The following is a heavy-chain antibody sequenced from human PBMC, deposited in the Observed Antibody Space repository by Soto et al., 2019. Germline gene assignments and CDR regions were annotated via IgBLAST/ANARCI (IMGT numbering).Heavy chain of an antibody. CDR3: ATLGYCSGGSCYELNNWFDP. V-gene: IGHV4-34*01. CDR2: INHSGST. CDR1: SWSFSGYY. J-gene: IGHJ5*02. D-gene: IGHD2-15*01. Sequence: SATLSLTCAVNSWSFSGYYWGWLTKTPGKGLEWIGEINHSGSTNYNPSLKSRVTISVDTSKNQFSLKLSSVTAADTAVYYCATLGYCSGGSCYELNNWFDPWGQG.